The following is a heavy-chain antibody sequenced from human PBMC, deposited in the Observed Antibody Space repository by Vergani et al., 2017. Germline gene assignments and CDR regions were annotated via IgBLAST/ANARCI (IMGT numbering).Heavy chain of an antibody. J-gene: IGHJ6*03. CDR3: ARHKEQLVPGNYYYFYYMDV. CDR2: IYYSGST. V-gene: IGHV4-39*01. Sequence: QLQLQESDPGLVKPSETLSLTCTVSGGSIRSTFYYWGWIRQPPGKGLEWIGTIYYSGSTYYNPSLKSRVTISVDTSKNQFSLKLISVTAADTAVYYCARHKEQLVPGNYYYFYYMDVWVKGTTVTVSS. CDR1: GGSIRSTFYY. D-gene: IGHD6-13*01.